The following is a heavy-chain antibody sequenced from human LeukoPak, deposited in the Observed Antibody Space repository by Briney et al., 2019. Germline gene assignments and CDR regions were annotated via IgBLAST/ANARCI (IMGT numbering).Heavy chain of an antibody. CDR3: ARDRWLFLSRAFDI. CDR2: ISSSSSTI. CDR1: GFTFSSYS. J-gene: IGHJ3*02. V-gene: IGHV3-48*01. D-gene: IGHD3-22*01. Sequence: PGGSLRLSCAASGFTFSSYSMNWVRQAPGKGLEWVSYISSSSSTIYYADSVKGRFTISRDNAKNSLYLQMNSLRAEDTAVYYCARDRWLFLSRAFDIWGQGTMVTVSS.